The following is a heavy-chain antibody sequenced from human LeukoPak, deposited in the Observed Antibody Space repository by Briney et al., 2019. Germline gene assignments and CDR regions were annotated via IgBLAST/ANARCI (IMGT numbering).Heavy chain of an antibody. V-gene: IGHV1-24*01. CDR1: GYTLTELS. Sequence: ASVKVSCKVSGYTLTELSMHWVRQAPGKGLEWMGGFDPEDGETIYAQKFQGRVTMTEDTSTDTAYMELSSLRSEDTAVYYCATGDPHIAVAGRGIDYWGQGTLVTVSS. D-gene: IGHD6-19*01. CDR2: FDPEDGET. J-gene: IGHJ4*02. CDR3: ATGDPHIAVAGRGIDY.